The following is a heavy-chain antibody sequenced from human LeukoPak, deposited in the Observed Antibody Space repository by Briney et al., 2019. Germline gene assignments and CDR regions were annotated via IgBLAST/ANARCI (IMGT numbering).Heavy chain of an antibody. D-gene: IGHD3-22*01. Sequence: GGSLRLSCAASGSTFSDQYMDWVRQAPGKGLEWVGRIKSKTDGETIDYAAPVKGRVTISRDDSKNTVYLQMNSLKIEDTAVYYCTIVGPLTYYYESSGYYIPNNWGQGTLVTVSS. CDR3: TIVGPLTYYYESSGYYIPNN. CDR2: IKSKTDGETI. V-gene: IGHV3-15*01. J-gene: IGHJ4*02. CDR1: GSTFSDQY.